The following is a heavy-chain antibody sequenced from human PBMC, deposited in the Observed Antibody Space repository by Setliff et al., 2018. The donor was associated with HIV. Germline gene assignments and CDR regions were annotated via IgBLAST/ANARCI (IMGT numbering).Heavy chain of an antibody. Sequence: GASVKVSCRASGHSFTTYVLHWVRQAPGQGLEWMGMINPSGGEPSYAQRFQGRVTMTRDTSTSTVFMDLSSLSFEDTAVYSCAVYGSPTYYFDYWGQGTPVTVSS. CDR1: GHSFTTYV. J-gene: IGHJ4*02. CDR3: AVYGSPTYYFDY. D-gene: IGHD6-13*01. V-gene: IGHV1-46*01. CDR2: INPSGGEP.